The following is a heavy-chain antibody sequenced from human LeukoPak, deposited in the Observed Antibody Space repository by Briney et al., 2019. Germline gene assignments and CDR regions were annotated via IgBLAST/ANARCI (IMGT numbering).Heavy chain of an antibody. J-gene: IGHJ4*02. CDR2: IDPRSGGT. Sequence: ASVKVSCKASGYTFTDYYIHWVRRAPGQGLEWMGWIDPRSGGTRCTQKFQGRVTMTRDTSISTVYLDLSGLTFDDTAVYYCATDGYGTLDYWGQGTLVTVSS. D-gene: IGHD5-18*01. CDR3: ATDGYGTLDY. V-gene: IGHV1-2*02. CDR1: GYTFTDYY.